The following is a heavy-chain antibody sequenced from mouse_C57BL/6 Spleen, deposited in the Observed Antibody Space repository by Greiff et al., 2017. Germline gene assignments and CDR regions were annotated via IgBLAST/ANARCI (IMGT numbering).Heavy chain of an antibody. D-gene: IGHD4-1*01. Sequence: EVNLVESGGGLVQPGGSMKLSCVASGFTFSNYWMNWVRQSPEKGLEWVAQIRLKSDNYATHYAESVKGRFTISRDDSKSRVYLQMNNLRAEDTGIYYGPGPANWDVGTWFAYWGQGTLVTVSA. CDR3: PGPANWDVGTWFAY. CDR1: GFTFSNYW. J-gene: IGHJ3*01. CDR2: IRLKSDNYAT. V-gene: IGHV6-3*01.